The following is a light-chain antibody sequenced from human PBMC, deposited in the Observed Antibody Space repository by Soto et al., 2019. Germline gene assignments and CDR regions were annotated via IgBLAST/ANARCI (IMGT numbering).Light chain of an antibody. CDR1: QTVRNNY. V-gene: IGKV3-20*01. CDR3: QQYVSSPLT. CDR2: GAS. Sequence: EFVLTQSPGTLSLSPGERATLSCRASQTVRNNYLAWYQQRPGQAPRLLIFGASSRSSGIPDRFSGSGSGTDFTLTISRLEPEDFAVYYCQQYVSSPLTFGGGTKVDI. J-gene: IGKJ4*01.